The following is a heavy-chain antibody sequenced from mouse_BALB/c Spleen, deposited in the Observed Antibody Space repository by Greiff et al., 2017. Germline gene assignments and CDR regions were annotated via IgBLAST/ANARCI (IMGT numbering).Heavy chain of an antibody. CDR3: ATTVVAFYAMDY. CDR2: ISSGGSYT. J-gene: IGHJ4*01. Sequence: EVKLMESGGGLVKPGGSLKLSCAASGFTFSSYAMSWVRQTPEKRLEWVATISSGGSYTYYPDSVKGRFTISRDNAKNTLYLQMSSLRSEDTAMYYCATTVVAFYAMDYWGQGTSVTVSS. D-gene: IGHD1-1*01. V-gene: IGHV5-9-3*01. CDR1: GFTFSSYA.